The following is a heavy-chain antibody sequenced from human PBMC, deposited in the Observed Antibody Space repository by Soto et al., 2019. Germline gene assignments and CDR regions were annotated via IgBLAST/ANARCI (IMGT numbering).Heavy chain of an antibody. V-gene: IGHV3-23*01. CDR3: AKEARDSGSYLPYFDY. Sequence: PGGSLRLSCAASGFNFSSYAMSWVRQAPGKGLEWDSAISGSGGSTYYAESVKSRFTISRDNSKNTLYLQMNSMRAEDTAVYYCAKEARDSGSYLPYFDYWGQGTLVTVSS. J-gene: IGHJ4*02. CDR1: GFNFSSYA. D-gene: IGHD1-26*01. CDR2: ISGSGGST.